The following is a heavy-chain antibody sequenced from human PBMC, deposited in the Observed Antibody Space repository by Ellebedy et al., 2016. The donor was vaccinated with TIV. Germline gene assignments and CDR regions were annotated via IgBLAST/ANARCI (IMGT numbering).Heavy chain of an antibody. Sequence: GESLKISCAASGFTFSSYGMHWVRQAPGKGLEWVAVIWHDGSNKYYADSVKGRFTISRDNSKNTLYLQMNSLRAEDTAVYYCARDLVGATAYFDYWGQGTLVTVSS. V-gene: IGHV3-33*08. J-gene: IGHJ4*02. CDR1: GFTFSSYG. D-gene: IGHD1-26*01. CDR2: IWHDGSNK. CDR3: ARDLVGATAYFDY.